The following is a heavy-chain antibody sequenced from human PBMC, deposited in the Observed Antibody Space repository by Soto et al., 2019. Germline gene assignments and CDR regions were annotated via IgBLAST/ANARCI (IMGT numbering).Heavy chain of an antibody. J-gene: IGHJ4*02. V-gene: IGHV3-30-3*01. CDR1: GFTFSSYA. Sequence: PGGSLRLSCAASGFTFSSYAMHWVRQAPGKGLEWVAVTSYDGSNKYYADSVKGRFTISRDNSKNTLYLQMNSLRAEDTAVYYCARAAHVLSYSSGWSSLEPPEGFFDYWGQGTLVTVSS. CDR3: ARAAHVLSYSSGWSSLEPPEGFFDY. CDR2: TSYDGSNK. D-gene: IGHD6-19*01.